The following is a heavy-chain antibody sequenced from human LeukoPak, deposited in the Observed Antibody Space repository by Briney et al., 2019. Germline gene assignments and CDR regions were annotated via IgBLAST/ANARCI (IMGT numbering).Heavy chain of an antibody. Sequence: SETLSLTCAVYGGSFSGYYWSWIRQPPGKGLEWIGEINHSGSTNYNPSLKSRVTISVDTSKNQFSLKLSSVTAEDTAVYYCARGPYDSSGYYQNYFDYWGQGTLVTVSS. V-gene: IGHV4-34*01. J-gene: IGHJ4*02. CDR1: GGSFSGYY. CDR3: ARGPYDSSGYYQNYFDY. CDR2: INHSGST. D-gene: IGHD3-22*01.